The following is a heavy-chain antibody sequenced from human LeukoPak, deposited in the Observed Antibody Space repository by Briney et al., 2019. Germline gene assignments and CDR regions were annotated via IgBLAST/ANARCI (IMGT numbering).Heavy chain of an antibody. CDR3: ASDGAHSSGWYSEFYY. J-gene: IGHJ4*02. CDR1: GGSISSGGYS. D-gene: IGHD6-19*01. CDR2: IYYSGST. V-gene: IGHV4-39*07. Sequence: SETLSLTCAVSGGSISSGGYSWGWIRQPPGKGLEWIGSIYYSGSTYYNPSLKSRVTISVDTSKNQFSLKLSSVTAADTAVYYCASDGAHSSGWYSEFYYWGQGTLVTVSS.